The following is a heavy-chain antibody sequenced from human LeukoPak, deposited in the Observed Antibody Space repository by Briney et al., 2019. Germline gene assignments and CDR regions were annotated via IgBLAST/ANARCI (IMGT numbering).Heavy chain of an antibody. CDR1: GYTFTGYY. D-gene: IGHD3-10*01. J-gene: IGHJ5*02. V-gene: IGHV1-2*06. CDR2: INPNSGGT. Sequence: ASVKVSCKASGYTFTGYYMHWVRQAPRQGLEWMGRINPNSGGTNYAQKFQGRVTMTRDTSISTAYMELSRLRSDDTAVYYCARDPYGSGSYRSTWFDPWGQGTLVTVSS. CDR3: ARDPYGSGSYRSTWFDP.